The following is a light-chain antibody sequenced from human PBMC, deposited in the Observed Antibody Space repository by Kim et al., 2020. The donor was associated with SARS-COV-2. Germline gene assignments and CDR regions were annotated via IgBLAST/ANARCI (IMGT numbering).Light chain of an antibody. V-gene: IGLV1-40*01. CDR2: TNT. CDR1: SSNIGAGYD. J-gene: IGLJ1*01. CDR3: QSLDSSLSGYV. Sequence: QSVLTQPPSVSGAPGQRVTISCTGSSSNIGAGYDVHWYQQVPGTAPKLLIYTNTNRPSGVPDRFSGSKSGTSASLAITGLQAEDEADYYCQSLDSSLSGYVFGTGTKVTVL.